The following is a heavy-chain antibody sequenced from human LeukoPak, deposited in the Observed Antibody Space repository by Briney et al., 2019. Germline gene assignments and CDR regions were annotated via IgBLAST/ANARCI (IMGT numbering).Heavy chain of an antibody. J-gene: IGHJ6*02. CDR1: GFTFDDYA. CDR3: TKGIEYSYGRDGMDV. Sequence: QPGGSLRRFCAASGFTFDDYAMHWVRQAPGKGLEWVSGISWNSGSIGYADSVKGRFTISRDNAKNSLYLQMNSLRAEDTALYYCTKGIEYSYGRDGMDVWGQGTTVTVSS. V-gene: IGHV3-9*01. D-gene: IGHD5-18*01. CDR2: ISWNSGSI.